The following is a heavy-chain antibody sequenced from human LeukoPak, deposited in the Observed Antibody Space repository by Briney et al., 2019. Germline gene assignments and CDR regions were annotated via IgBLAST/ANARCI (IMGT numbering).Heavy chain of an antibody. V-gene: IGHV1-2*02. CDR1: GYTFSDFY. CDR3: ARSSSCWRISDY. Sequence: ASVKVSCKSSGYTFSDFYIHWVRQAPGQGLEYVGWITPKSGDTYSPQRFLGRVTMTRDASISTAYMELSRLRSDDTGVYYCARSSSCWRISDYWGQGTLVTVSS. CDR2: ITPKSGDT. D-gene: IGHD2-2*01. J-gene: IGHJ4*02.